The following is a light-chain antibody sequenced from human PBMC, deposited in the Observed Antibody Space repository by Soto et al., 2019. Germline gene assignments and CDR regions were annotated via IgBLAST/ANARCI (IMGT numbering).Light chain of an antibody. J-gene: IGLJ1*01. CDR1: SSDVGSYNL. Sequence: QSALTQPASVSGSPGQSVTISCTGTSSDVGSYNLVSWYQQHPGKAPKLMIYEGSKRPSGVSNRFSGSKSGNTASLTISGLQAEDEADYYCCSYAGNNYYVFGTGTKVTVL. CDR2: EGS. V-gene: IGLV2-23*01. CDR3: CSYAGNNYYV.